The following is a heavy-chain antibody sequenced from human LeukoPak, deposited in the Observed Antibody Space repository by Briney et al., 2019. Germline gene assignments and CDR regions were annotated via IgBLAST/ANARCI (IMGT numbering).Heavy chain of an antibody. V-gene: IGHV4-34*01. CDR2: INHSGST. CDR1: GGSFSGYY. CDR3: ARFPPRRGYCSSTSCSGDY. D-gene: IGHD2-2*01. J-gene: IGHJ4*02. Sequence: SETLSLTCAVYGGSFSGYYWSWIRQPPGKGLEWIGEINHSGSTNYNPSLKSRVTISVDTSKNQFSLKLSSVTAADTAVYYCARFPPRRGYCSSTSCSGDYWGQGTLVTVSS.